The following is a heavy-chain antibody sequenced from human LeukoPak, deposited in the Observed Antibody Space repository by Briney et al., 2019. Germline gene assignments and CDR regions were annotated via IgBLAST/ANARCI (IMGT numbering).Heavy chain of an antibody. CDR2: ISSSSSYI. CDR3: ARDRLGVKDY. J-gene: IGHJ4*02. CDR1: GFTFSSYS. V-gene: IGHV3-21*01. Sequence: GGSLRLSCAASGFTFSSYSMNRVRQAPGKGLEWVSSISSSSSYIYYADSVKGRFTISRDNAKNSLYLQMNSLRAEDTAVYYCARDRLGVKDYWGQGTLVTVSS. D-gene: IGHD1-26*01.